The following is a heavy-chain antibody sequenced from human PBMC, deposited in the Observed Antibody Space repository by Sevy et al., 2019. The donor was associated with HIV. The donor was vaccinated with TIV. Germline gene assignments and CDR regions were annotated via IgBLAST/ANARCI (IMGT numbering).Heavy chain of an antibody. Sequence: GGSLRLSCAASGFTFSSYAMHWVRQAPGKGLEWVAVISYDGSNKYYADSVKVRFTISRDNSKNTLYLQMNSLRAEDTAVYYSARTQFSRGWFGELPSPLFDYWGQGTLVTVSS. J-gene: IGHJ4*02. CDR2: ISYDGSNK. D-gene: IGHD3-10*01. CDR3: ARTQFSRGWFGELPSPLFDY. V-gene: IGHV3-30-3*01. CDR1: GFTFSSYA.